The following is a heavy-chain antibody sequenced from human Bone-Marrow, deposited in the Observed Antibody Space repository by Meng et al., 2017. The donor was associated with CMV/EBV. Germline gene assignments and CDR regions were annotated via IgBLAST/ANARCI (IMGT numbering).Heavy chain of an antibody. V-gene: IGHV4-59*01. CDR3: ARVGVDTAMGHFDY. J-gene: IGHJ4*02. CDR1: GGSISSYY. Sequence: SETLSLTCTVSGGSISSYYWSWIRQPPGKGLEWIGYIYYSGSTNYNPSLKSRVTISVDTSKNQFSLKLSSVAAADTAVYYCARVGVDTAMGHFDYWGQGTLVTGSS. D-gene: IGHD5-18*01. CDR2: IYYSGST.